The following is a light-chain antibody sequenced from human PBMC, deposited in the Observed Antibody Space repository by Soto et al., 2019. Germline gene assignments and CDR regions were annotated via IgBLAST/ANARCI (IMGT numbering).Light chain of an antibody. Sequence: EIVLTQSPGTLSLSPGERATLSCWASQTVTSSYLAWYQQRPGQAPRLLIYGASSRATGIPDRFSGSGSGTDFTLTISRLEPEDFAVYYCQLYGRSLWTFGQGTKVEIK. V-gene: IGKV3-20*01. CDR1: QTVTSSY. CDR2: GAS. CDR3: QLYGRSLWT. J-gene: IGKJ1*01.